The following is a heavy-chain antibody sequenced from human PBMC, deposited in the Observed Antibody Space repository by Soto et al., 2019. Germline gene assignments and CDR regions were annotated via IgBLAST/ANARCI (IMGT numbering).Heavy chain of an antibody. CDR1: GGSVSSGSYY. Sequence: PSETLSLTCTVSGGSVSSGSYYWSWIRQPPGKGLEWIGYIYYSGSTNYNPSLKSRVTISVDTSKNQFSLKLSSVTAADTAVYYCVTGSYYPNQSAYYFDYWGQGTLVTVS. J-gene: IGHJ4*02. CDR2: IYYSGST. D-gene: IGHD1-26*01. CDR3: VTGSYYPNQSAYYFDY. V-gene: IGHV4-61*01.